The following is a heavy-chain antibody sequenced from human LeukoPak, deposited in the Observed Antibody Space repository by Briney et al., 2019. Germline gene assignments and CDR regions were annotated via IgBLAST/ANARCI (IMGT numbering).Heavy chain of an antibody. CDR3: ARRRSCSGGSCYSHFDY. CDR1: GFTFSGYE. D-gene: IGHD2-15*01. V-gene: IGHV3-48*03. CDR2: IGSSGGPI. Sequence: GGSLRLSCAASGFTFSGYEMNWVRQAPGKGLEWLSYIGSSGGPIYYADSVKGRFTIFRDNAKNSLYLQMNSLRAEETAVYYCARRRSCSGGSCYSHFDYWGQGTRVTVSS. J-gene: IGHJ4*02.